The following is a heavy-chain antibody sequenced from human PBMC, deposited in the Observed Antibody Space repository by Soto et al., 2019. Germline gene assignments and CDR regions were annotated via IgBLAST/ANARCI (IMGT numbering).Heavy chain of an antibody. Sequence: GGSLRLSCVASVFTFKNYGMHWVRQAPGKGLEWVAVIWFDGSKKFYADSVKGRFTISRDNSKNTLYLQMNSLRAEDTAVYYCARRAVADIGYYYYGMDVWGQGTTVTVSS. V-gene: IGHV3-33*01. CDR3: ARRAVADIGYYYYGMDV. CDR1: VFTFKNYG. CDR2: IWFDGSKK. D-gene: IGHD6-19*01. J-gene: IGHJ6*02.